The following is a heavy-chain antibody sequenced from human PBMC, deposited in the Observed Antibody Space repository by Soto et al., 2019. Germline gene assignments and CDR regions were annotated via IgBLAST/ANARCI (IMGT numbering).Heavy chain of an antibody. CDR2: MYYTGNK. V-gene: IGHV4-39*01. J-gene: IGHJ4*02. CDR3: ARGGPVTMVRGGNDFDY. Sequence: PSETLSLTCTVSGGSISSSTYYWDWIRQPPGKGLEWIGAMYYTGNKNYNPSLESRVTMSVDTSKNQFSLKLSSVTAADTAVYYCARGGPVTMVRGGNDFDYWGQGTLVTVSS. CDR1: GGSISSSTYY. D-gene: IGHD3-10*01.